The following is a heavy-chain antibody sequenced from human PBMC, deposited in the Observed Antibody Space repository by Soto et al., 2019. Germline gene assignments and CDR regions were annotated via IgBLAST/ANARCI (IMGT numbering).Heavy chain of an antibody. J-gene: IGHJ4*02. CDR1: GYTFTSYA. V-gene: IGHV1-3*01. D-gene: IGHD3-16*02. CDR3: ARGSVWGSYRYQPDY. Sequence: ASVKVSCKASGYTFTSYAMHWVRQAPGQRLEWMGWINAGNGNTKYSQKFQGRVTITRDTSASTAYMELSSLRSEDTAVYYCARGSVWGSYRYQPDYWGQGTLVTVSP. CDR2: INAGNGNT.